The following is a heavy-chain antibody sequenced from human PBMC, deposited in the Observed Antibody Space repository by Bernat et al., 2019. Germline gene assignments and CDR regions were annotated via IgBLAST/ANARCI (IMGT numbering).Heavy chain of an antibody. V-gene: IGHV3-74*01. CDR2: VNSDGSST. CDR3: AKAEYSSSSRHFDY. J-gene: IGHJ4*02. CDR1: GPTFSSYW. D-gene: IGHD6-6*01. Sequence: EVQLVDSGGALVQPGGSLNPSCAASGPTFSSYWMHWVRQAPGKGLVWVSGVNSDGSSTSYADSVKGRFTVSRDNAKNTLYLQMNSLRAEDTAVYYCAKAEYSSSSRHFDYWGQGTLVTVSS.